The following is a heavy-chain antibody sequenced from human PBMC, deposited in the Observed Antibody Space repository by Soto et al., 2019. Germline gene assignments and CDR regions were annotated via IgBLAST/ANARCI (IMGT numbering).Heavy chain of an antibody. D-gene: IGHD3-10*01. CDR1: GYTFSSYT. Sequence: ASVKVSCKASGYTFSSYTLHWVRQAPGQRLEWMGWINAGNGDAKYSQKFQGRVTITRDTSANSAYMELSSLRSEDTAVYYCARFVLRGLILNSLFDPWGQGTLVTGSS. J-gene: IGHJ5*02. CDR3: ARFVLRGLILNSLFDP. CDR2: INAGNGDA. V-gene: IGHV1-3*01.